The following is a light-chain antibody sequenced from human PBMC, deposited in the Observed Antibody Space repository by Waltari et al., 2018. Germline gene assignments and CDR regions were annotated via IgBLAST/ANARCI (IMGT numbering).Light chain of an antibody. V-gene: IGLV3-19*01. CDR1: SLRSYY. Sequence: SSELTQDPAVSVALGQTVRITFQGDSLRSYYASGYQQKPGQAPVLVIYGKNNRPYGNPDRFSGSSSGNPATLTITGAQAEDEADYYCNSRDSSGNPIFGGGTKLTVL. J-gene: IGLJ2*01. CDR3: NSRDSSGNPI. CDR2: GKN.